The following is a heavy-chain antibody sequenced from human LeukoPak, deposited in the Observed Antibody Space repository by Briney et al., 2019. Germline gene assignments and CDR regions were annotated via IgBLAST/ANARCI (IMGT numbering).Heavy chain of an antibody. Sequence: GGSLRLSCAASGFTFSSYGMHWVRQAPGKGLEWVAFIRYDGSNKYYADSVKGRFTISRDNSKNTLYLQMNSLRAEDTAVYYCARDQGLTMDYWGQGTLVTVSS. CDR2: IRYDGSNK. V-gene: IGHV3-30*02. CDR3: ARDQGLTMDY. J-gene: IGHJ4*02. D-gene: IGHD3-10*01. CDR1: GFTFSSYG.